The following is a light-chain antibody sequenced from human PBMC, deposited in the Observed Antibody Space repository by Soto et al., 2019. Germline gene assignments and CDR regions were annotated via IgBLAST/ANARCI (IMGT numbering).Light chain of an antibody. J-gene: IGKJ2*01. CDR3: QQYGSSPYT. CDR2: GAS. CDR1: QSVCSSY. Sequence: EIVLTQSPGTLSLSPGERATLSCRASQSVCSSYLAWYQQKPGQAPRLLIYGASSRATGIPDRFSGSGSGTDFTLTISRLEPEDFAVHYCQQYGSSPYTFGQGTKLEIK. V-gene: IGKV3-20*01.